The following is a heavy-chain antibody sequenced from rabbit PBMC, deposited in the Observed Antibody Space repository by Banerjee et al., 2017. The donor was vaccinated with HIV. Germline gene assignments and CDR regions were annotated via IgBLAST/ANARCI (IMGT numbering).Heavy chain of an antibody. D-gene: IGHD7-1*01. Sequence: QSLEESGGDLVKPGASLTLTCTASGFDLSNYYYMYWVRQAPGKGLEWIGCIYTGGRGGIYYASWAKGRFTISKTSSTTVTLQMTSLTAADTATYFCGRSSYAGYAGYGYGFNLWGPGTLVTVS. CDR1: GFDLSNYYY. V-gene: IGHV1S40*01. CDR3: GRSSYAGYAGYGYGFNL. CDR2: IYTGGRGGI. J-gene: IGHJ4*01.